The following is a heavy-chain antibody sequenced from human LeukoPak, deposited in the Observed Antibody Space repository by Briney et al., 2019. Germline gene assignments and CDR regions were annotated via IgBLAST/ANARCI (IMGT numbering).Heavy chain of an antibody. CDR2: ISSSSSYI. CDR1: GFTFSSYS. V-gene: IGHV3-21*01. CDR3: ARDQSYSSGWD. J-gene: IGHJ4*02. Sequence: PGGSLRLSCAASGFTFSSYSMNWVRQAPGKGLKWASSISSSSSYIYYADSVKGLFTISRDNAKNSLYLQINSLRAEDTAVYYCARDQSYSSGWDWGQGTLVTVSS. D-gene: IGHD6-19*01.